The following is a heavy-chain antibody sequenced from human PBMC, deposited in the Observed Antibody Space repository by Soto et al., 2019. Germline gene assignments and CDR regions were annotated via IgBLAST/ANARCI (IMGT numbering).Heavy chain of an antibody. CDR1: GFTFSSYG. Sequence: GGSLRLSCAASGFTFSSYGMHWVRQAPGKGLEWVAVISYDGSNKYYADSVKGRFTISRDNSKNTLYLQMNSLRAEDTAVYYCAKSPTRLVATNYGMDVWGQGTTVTVSS. CDR3: AKSPTRLVATNYGMDV. V-gene: IGHV3-30*18. J-gene: IGHJ6*02. CDR2: ISYDGSNK. D-gene: IGHD5-12*01.